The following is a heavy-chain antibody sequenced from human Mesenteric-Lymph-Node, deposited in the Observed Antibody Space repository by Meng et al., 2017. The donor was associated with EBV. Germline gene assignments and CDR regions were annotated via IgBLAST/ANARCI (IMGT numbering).Heavy chain of an antibody. V-gene: IGHV2-5*02. CDR1: GFSLSTSGVG. J-gene: IGHJ4*02. CDR2: IYWDDDK. CDR3: AHRPSTPMSATFDF. Sequence: LEESGPTLVKPTQTLTLTCTFSGFSLSTSGVGVGWIRQPPGKALEWLALIYWDDDKRYSPSLKSRLTITKDTSKTQVVLTMTNIDPVDTATYYCAHRPSTPMSATFDFWGQGTLVTVSS.